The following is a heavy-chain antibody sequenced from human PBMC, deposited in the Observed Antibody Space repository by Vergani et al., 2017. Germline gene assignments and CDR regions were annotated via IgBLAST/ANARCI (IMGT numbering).Heavy chain of an antibody. Sequence: QLQLQESGPGLVKPSETLSLTCTVSGGSISSSSYYWGWIRQPPGKGLEWIGSIYYSGSTYYNPSLKSRVTISVDTSKNQFSLKLSSVTAADTAVYYCARGLGWLQLMDYWGQGTLVTVSS. CDR3: ARGLGWLQLMDY. J-gene: IGHJ4*02. V-gene: IGHV4-39*01. D-gene: IGHD5-24*01. CDR1: GGSISSSSYY. CDR2: IYYSGST.